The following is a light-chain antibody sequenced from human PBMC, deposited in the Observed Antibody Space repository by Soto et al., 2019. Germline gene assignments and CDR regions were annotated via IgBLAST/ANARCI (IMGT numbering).Light chain of an antibody. Sequence: EVVLTQYPATLSLSPGERATLSCRASQSVRTYLAWYQQKPGQVPRLLIHDASSRATGIPARFSGSGSGTDFTLTISSLEPEDFAVYYCQQRTNWPSSTFGQGTRLEI. CDR3: QQRTNWPSST. J-gene: IGKJ5*01. CDR1: QSVRTY. CDR2: DAS. V-gene: IGKV3-11*01.